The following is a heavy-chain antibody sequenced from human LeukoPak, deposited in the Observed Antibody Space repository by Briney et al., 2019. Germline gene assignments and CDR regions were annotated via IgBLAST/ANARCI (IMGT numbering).Heavy chain of an antibody. CDR3: ARQMGVVPAAGAGFDY. CDR2: IYHSGST. CDR1: GGSISSGGYY. J-gene: IGHJ4*02. V-gene: IGHV4-30-2*01. D-gene: IGHD2-2*01. Sequence: PSETLSLTCTVSGGSISSGGYYWSWIRQPPGKGLEWIGYIYHSGSTYYNPSLKSRVTISVDRSKNQFSLKLSSVTAADTAVYYCARQMGVVPAAGAGFDYWGQGTLVTVSS.